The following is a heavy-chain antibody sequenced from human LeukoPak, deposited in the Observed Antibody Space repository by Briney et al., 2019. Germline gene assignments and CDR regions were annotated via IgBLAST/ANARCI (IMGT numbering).Heavy chain of an antibody. CDR1: GGTFSSYA. V-gene: IGHV1-69*13. J-gene: IGHJ4*02. D-gene: IGHD4-11*01. Sequence: SVKVSCKASGGTFSSYAISWVRQAPGQGLEWMGGIIPIFGAANYAQKFQGRVTITADESTSTAYMELSSLRSEDTAVYYCARVGYSNYEGPYFDYWGQGTLVTVSS. CDR3: ARVGYSNYEGPYFDY. CDR2: IIPIFGAA.